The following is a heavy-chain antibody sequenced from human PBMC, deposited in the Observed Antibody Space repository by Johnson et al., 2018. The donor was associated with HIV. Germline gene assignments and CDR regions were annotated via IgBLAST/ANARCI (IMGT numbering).Heavy chain of an antibody. CDR2: IKEDGHEE. V-gene: IGHV3-7*05. D-gene: IGHD6-19*01. CDR1: GFTFSNYW. Sequence: VQLVESGGGLVQPGGSLRLTCSASGFTFSNYWMSWVRQAPGKGLEWLAKIKEDGHEEYYLASLKGRFTISRDKAKNSLYLQMNNLRAEATALYYCAKDQQWLAHDAFDIWCQGTMVTVSS. CDR3: AKDQQWLAHDAFDI. J-gene: IGHJ3*02.